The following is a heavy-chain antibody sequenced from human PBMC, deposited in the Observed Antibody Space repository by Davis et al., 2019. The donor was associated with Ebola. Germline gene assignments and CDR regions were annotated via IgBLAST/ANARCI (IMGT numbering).Heavy chain of an antibody. D-gene: IGHD6-6*01. CDR3: ARIRQQFAYFDY. Sequence: MPSETLSPTCAVSGDSISSGGFSWSWIRQPPGKGPEWIGCIFYSGSTYYNPSLKSRVSISVDTSKTQFSLKLNSVTAADTAVYYCARIRQQFAYFDYWGQGTLVTVSS. CDR1: GDSISSGGFS. J-gene: IGHJ4*02. V-gene: IGHV4-30-4*07. CDR2: IFYSGST.